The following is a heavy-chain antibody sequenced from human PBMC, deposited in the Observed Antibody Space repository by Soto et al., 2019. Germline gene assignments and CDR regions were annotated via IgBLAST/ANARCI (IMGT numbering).Heavy chain of an antibody. CDR1: GFSLSTSGVG. V-gene: IGHV2-5*01. J-gene: IGHJ5*02. D-gene: IGHD3-10*01. CDR2: IYWNDDK. Sequence: QITLKESGPTLVKPTQPLTLTCTFSGFSLSTSGVGVGWIRQPPGKALEWLALIYWNDDKRYSPSLKSRLTITKDTSKYQVVLTMTNMDPVDTATYYCAHRSTMVRGVIIGRAPFDPWGQGTLVTVSS. CDR3: AHRSTMVRGVIIGRAPFDP.